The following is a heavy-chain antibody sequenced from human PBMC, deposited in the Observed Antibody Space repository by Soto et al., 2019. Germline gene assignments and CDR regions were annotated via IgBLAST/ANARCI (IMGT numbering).Heavy chain of an antibody. CDR2: VYYSGAT. CDR1: GGSISTSNYY. Sequence: SETLSLTCTVSGGSISTSNYYWGWIRQPPGKGLEWVGSVYYSGATYYNPSLKSRVTISVDTSKNQFSLNLNSVTAADTAVYYCARHFYSSGWYDYWGQGIQVTVS. D-gene: IGHD6-19*01. J-gene: IGHJ4*02. CDR3: ARHFYSSGWYDY. V-gene: IGHV4-39*01.